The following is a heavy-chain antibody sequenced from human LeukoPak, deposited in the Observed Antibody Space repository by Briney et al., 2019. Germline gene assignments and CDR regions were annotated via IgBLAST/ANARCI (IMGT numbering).Heavy chain of an antibody. CDR2: IYYSGST. CDR1: GGSISSHY. V-gene: IGHV4-59*11. D-gene: IGHD3-9*01. J-gene: IGHJ5*02. CDR3: ARDLRDYDILTGYFFFAGWFDP. Sequence: SETLSLTCTVSGGSISSHYWSWIRQPPGKGLEWIGYIYYSGSTNYNPSLKSRVTISVGTSKNQFSLKLSSVTAADTAVYYCARDLRDYDILTGYFFFAGWFDPWGQGTLVTVSS.